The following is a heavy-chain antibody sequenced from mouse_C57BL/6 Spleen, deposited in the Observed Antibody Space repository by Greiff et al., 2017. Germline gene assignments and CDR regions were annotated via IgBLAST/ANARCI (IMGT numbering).Heavy chain of an antibody. CDR3: ARHGGYGSSDYFDY. D-gene: IGHD1-1*01. Sequence: EVKLVESGGDLVKPGGSLKLSCAASGFTFSSYGMSWVRQTPDKRLEWVATISSGGSYTYYPDSVKGRFTISRDNAKNTLYLQMSSLKSEDTAMYYCARHGGYGSSDYFDYWGQGTTLTVSS. CDR1: GFTFSSYG. CDR2: ISSGGSYT. J-gene: IGHJ2*01. V-gene: IGHV5-6*01.